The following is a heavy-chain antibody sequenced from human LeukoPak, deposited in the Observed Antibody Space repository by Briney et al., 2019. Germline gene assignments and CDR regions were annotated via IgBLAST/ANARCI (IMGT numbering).Heavy chain of an antibody. CDR2: VSYDGRNT. J-gene: IGHJ4*02. V-gene: IGHV3-30*03. CDR3: ASDRTYCSGGSCGFH. CDR1: GFTFSSYS. Sequence: PGGSLRLSCAASGFTFSSYSMNWVRQAPGKGLEWVAAVSYDGRNTYYADSVKGRFTFSRDNSKNMVYLQMNSLRPEDTAVYYCASDRTYCSGGSCGFHWGQGTLVPVSS. D-gene: IGHD2-15*01.